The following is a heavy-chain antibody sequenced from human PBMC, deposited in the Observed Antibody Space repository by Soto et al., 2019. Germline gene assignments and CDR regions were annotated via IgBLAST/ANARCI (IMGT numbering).Heavy chain of an antibody. J-gene: IGHJ5*01. V-gene: IGHV4-61*01. CDR1: GGSVRSASFY. CDR3: SRVDYTSNYYGSQWFDS. CDR2: AYYSDNT. Sequence: QVQLQESGPGLLKPSETLSLTCTVSGGSVRSASFYWCWVRQPPGKGLEYIGYAYYSDNTNYNPSLTSRVTISLDTSRNQIYLKLTLVTAADTAIYDCSRVDYTSNYYGSQWFDSWGQGTLVIVSS. D-gene: IGHD3-10*01.